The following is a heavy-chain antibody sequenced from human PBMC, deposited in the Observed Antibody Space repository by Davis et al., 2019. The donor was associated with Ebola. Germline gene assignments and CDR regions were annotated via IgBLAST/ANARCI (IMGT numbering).Heavy chain of an antibody. D-gene: IGHD4/OR15-4a*01. Sequence: GESLKISCQGSGYSFTNYWIAWVRQLPAKGPEWVGVIYSGDSDTRYSQSFEGQVTISVDRSITTAHLQWSSLKASDTAIYYCARQASLYGAIDYWGQGTLITVSS. CDR3: ARQASLYGAIDY. CDR1: GYSFTNYW. J-gene: IGHJ4*02. V-gene: IGHV5-51*01. CDR2: IYSGDSDT.